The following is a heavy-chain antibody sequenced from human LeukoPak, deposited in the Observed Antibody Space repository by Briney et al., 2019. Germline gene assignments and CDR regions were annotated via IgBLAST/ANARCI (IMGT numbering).Heavy chain of an antibody. CDR2: IRYDGSNK. Sequence: GGSLRLSCAASGFTFSSYGMHRVRQAPGKGLEWVAFIRYDGSNKYYADSVKGRFTISRDNSKNTLYLQMNSLRAEDTAVYYCARDVYDSSGFSGAFDIWGQGTMVTVSS. CDR1: GFTFSSYG. CDR3: ARDVYDSSGFSGAFDI. J-gene: IGHJ3*02. D-gene: IGHD3-22*01. V-gene: IGHV3-30*02.